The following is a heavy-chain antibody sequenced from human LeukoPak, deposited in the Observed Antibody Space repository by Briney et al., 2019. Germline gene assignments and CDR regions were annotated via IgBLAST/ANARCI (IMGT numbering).Heavy chain of an antibody. CDR3: ARDRVWGSYRQIDY. Sequence: PGGSLRLSCAASGFTFSSYSMNWVRQAPGKGLEWVSYISSSGSTIYYADSVKGRFTISRDNAKNSLYLQMNSLRAEDTAVYYCARDRVWGSYRQIDYWGQGTLVTVSS. CDR1: GFTFSSYS. D-gene: IGHD3-16*02. J-gene: IGHJ4*02. CDR2: ISSSGSTI. V-gene: IGHV3-48*04.